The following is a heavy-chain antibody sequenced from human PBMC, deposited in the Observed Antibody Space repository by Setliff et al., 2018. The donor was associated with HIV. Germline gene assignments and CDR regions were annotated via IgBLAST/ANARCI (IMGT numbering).Heavy chain of an antibody. D-gene: IGHD2-21*01. CDR1: GFTFSTYG. CDR2: IWYDGSNK. J-gene: IGHJ3*01. V-gene: IGHV3-33*01. Sequence: GGSLRLSCAASGFTFSTYGMHWVRQAPGKGLEWLAVIWYDGSNKYYADSVKGRFTISRDNSKNTLYLQMNSLRAEDTAVYYCARGQFRLRPDSLDLWGQGTLVTVSS. CDR3: ARGQFRLRPDSLDL.